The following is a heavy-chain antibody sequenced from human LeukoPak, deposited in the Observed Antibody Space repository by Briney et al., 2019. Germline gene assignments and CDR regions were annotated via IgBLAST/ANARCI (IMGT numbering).Heavy chain of an antibody. CDR2: IIPIFGTA. Sequence: SVKVSCKASGGTSSSYAISWVRQAPGQGLEWMGGIIPIFGTANYAQKFQGRVTITADESTSTAYMELSSLRSEDTAVYYCARMHYCSGGSCYFGWFDPWGQGTLVTVSS. CDR1: GGTSSSYA. D-gene: IGHD2-15*01. CDR3: ARMHYCSGGSCYFGWFDP. J-gene: IGHJ5*02. V-gene: IGHV1-69*13.